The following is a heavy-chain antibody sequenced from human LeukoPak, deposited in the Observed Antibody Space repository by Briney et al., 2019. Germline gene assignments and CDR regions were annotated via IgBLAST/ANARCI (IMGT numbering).Heavy chain of an antibody. Sequence: PGGSLRLSCAASGFTFDDYTMHWVRQAPGKGLVWVSRIETDGSSITYADSVKGRSTISRDNAKNTLYLQMNSLRAEDTAVYYCARPSNSGYASRDAFDIWGQGTMVTVSS. V-gene: IGHV3-74*01. CDR3: ARPSNSGYASRDAFDI. J-gene: IGHJ3*02. CDR2: IETDGSSI. D-gene: IGHD5-12*01. CDR1: GFTFDDYT.